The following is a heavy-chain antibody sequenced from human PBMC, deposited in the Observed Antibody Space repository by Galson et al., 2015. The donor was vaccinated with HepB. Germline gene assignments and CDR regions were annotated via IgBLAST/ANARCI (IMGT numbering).Heavy chain of an antibody. J-gene: IGHJ3*02. D-gene: IGHD3-22*01. V-gene: IGHV3-66*01. CDR2: VYSGGST. Sequence: SLRLSCAASGFTVSSNYMTWVRQAPGKGLEWVSVVYSGGSTYHADAVKGRFTISRDNSKNTLYLQMNSLRAEDTAVYYCARDATRSSDTSGSRVPAFDICGPGTMVTAPS. CDR1: GFTVSSNY. CDR3: ARDATRSSDTSGSRVPAFDI.